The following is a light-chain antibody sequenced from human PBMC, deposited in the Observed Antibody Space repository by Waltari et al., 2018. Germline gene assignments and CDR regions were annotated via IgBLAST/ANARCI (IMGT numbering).Light chain of an antibody. V-gene: IGLV2-14*04. CDR3: SSYTSSSTWV. CDR2: DVS. J-gene: IGLJ3*02. Sequence: WYQQHPAKAPKFMIYDVSKRPSGVSNRFSGSKSGNTASLTISGLQAEDEADYYCSSYTSSSTWVFGGGTKLTVL.